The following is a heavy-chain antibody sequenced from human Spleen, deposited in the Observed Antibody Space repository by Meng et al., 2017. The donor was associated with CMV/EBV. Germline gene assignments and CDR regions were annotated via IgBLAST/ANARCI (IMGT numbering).Heavy chain of an antibody. CDR2: ISSSSSYI. CDR3: ARGAHYYDSSGANLMPY. Sequence: GESLKISCAASGFTFGSYAMHWVRQAPGKGLEWVSSISSSSSYIYYADSVKGRFTISRDNAKNSLYLQMNSLRAEDTAVYYCARGAHYYDSSGANLMPYWGQGTLVTVSS. CDR1: GFTFGSYA. J-gene: IGHJ4*02. D-gene: IGHD3-22*01. V-gene: IGHV3-21*01.